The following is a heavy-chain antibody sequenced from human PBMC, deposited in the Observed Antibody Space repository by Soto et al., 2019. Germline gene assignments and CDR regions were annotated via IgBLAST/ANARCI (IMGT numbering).Heavy chain of an antibody. V-gene: IGHV4-30-4*01. Sequence: QVQLQESGPGLVKPSQTLSLTCTVSGGPISSGDYYWSWIRQPPGKGLEWIGYIYYSGSTYYNPSLKSRVTISVDTSKNQFSLKLSSVTAADTAVYYCARSEAAGIIVEWFDPWGQGTLVTVSS. D-gene: IGHD6-13*01. CDR3: ARSEAAGIIVEWFDP. CDR2: IYYSGST. J-gene: IGHJ5*02. CDR1: GGPISSGDYY.